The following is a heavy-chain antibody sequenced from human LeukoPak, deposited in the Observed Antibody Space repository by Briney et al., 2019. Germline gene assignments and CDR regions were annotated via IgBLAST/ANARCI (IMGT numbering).Heavy chain of an antibody. CDR1: GYTFTGYY. J-gene: IGHJ6*02. V-gene: IGHV1-2*02. CDR2: INPNSGGT. CDR3: ARDFSHYDILTGYGCYGMDV. D-gene: IGHD3-9*01. Sequence: GASVKVSCKASGYTFTGYYMHWVRQAPGQGLEWMGWINPNSGGTNYAQKFQGRVTMTRDTSISTAYMELSRLRSDDTAVYYCARDFSHYDILTGYGCYGMDVWGQGTTVTVSS.